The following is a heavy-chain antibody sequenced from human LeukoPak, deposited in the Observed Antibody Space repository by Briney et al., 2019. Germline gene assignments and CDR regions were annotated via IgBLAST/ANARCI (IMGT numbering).Heavy chain of an antibody. CDR2: IYTSGST. Sequence: PSETLPLTCTVSGGAIGSYYWSWIRQPAGKGLEWIGRIYTSGSTNYNPSLKSRVTMSVDTSKNQFSLKLSSVTAADTAVYYCARVSSSGWYNFDYWGQGTLVTVSS. CDR1: GGAIGSYY. J-gene: IGHJ4*02. V-gene: IGHV4-4*07. D-gene: IGHD6-19*01. CDR3: ARVSSSGWYNFDY.